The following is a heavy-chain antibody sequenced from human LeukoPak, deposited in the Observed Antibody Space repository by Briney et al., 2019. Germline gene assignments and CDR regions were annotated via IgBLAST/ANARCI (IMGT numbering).Heavy chain of an antibody. Sequence: SETLSLTCAVYGGSFSGYYWSWIRRPPGKGLEWIGEINHSGSTNYNPSLKSRVTISVDTSKNQFSLKLSSVTAADTAVYYCARVRYYDSSGQHNWFDPWGQGTLVTASS. D-gene: IGHD3-22*01. CDR1: GGSFSGYY. V-gene: IGHV4-34*01. J-gene: IGHJ5*02. CDR3: ARVRYYDSSGQHNWFDP. CDR2: INHSGST.